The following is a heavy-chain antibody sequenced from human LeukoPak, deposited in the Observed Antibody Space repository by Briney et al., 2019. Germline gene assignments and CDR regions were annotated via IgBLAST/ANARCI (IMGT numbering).Heavy chain of an antibody. CDR3: VSCPLDYYYYGMDV. J-gene: IGHJ6*02. CDR2: ISYSGGT. Sequence: PSETLSLTCTVSGGSIISNNHYWGWTRQPPGKGLEWFGSISYSGGTAYNPSLRSRVTISVDKSKNQFSLKLSSVTAADTAVYYCVSCPLDYYYYGMDVWGQGTTVTVSS. CDR1: GGSIISNNHY. V-gene: IGHV4-39*07.